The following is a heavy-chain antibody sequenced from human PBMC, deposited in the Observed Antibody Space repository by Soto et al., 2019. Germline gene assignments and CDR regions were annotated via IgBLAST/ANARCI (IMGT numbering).Heavy chain of an antibody. CDR1: GGSFSGYY. Sequence: QVQLQQWGAGLLKPSETLSLTCAVYGGSFSGYYWSWIRQPPGKGLEWIGEINHSGSTNNNPSLKSRVTISVDTSKIHFSLKLSSVTAADTAVYYCASDNHSIGYSYYFDYWGQGTLVTVSS. J-gene: IGHJ4*02. CDR3: ASDNHSIGYSYYFDY. CDR2: INHSGST. D-gene: IGHD3-22*01. V-gene: IGHV4-34*01.